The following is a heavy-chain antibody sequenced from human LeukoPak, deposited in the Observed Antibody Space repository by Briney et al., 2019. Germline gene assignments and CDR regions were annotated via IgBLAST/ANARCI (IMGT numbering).Heavy chain of an antibody. D-gene: IGHD6-19*01. Sequence: GGSLRLSCAASGFTFSDYYMSWIRQAPGKGLEWVSYISSSGSTIYYADSVKGRFTISRDNAKNSLYLQMNSLRAEDTAVYYRARARSGWYRIFDYWGQGTLVTVSS. CDR2: ISSSGSTI. V-gene: IGHV3-11*01. CDR3: ARARSGWYRIFDY. J-gene: IGHJ4*02. CDR1: GFTFSDYY.